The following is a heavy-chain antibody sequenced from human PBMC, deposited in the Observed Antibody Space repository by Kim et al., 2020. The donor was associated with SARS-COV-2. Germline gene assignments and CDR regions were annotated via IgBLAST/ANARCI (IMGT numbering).Heavy chain of an antibody. Sequence: AAHVKGRFTISRDDYKNTLYLQMNSLKTEDTAVYYCTSGLWFGEPSPSDYWGQGTLVTVSS. D-gene: IGHD3-10*01. J-gene: IGHJ4*02. V-gene: IGHV3-15*01. CDR3: TSGLWFGEPSPSDY.